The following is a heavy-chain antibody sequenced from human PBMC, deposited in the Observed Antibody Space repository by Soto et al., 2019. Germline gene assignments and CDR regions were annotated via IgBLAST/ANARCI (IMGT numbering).Heavy chain of an antibody. J-gene: IGHJ4*02. D-gene: IGHD6-13*01. CDR1: GGSISTSNW. V-gene: IGHV4-4*02. CDR3: GRARATIAAAAIFDC. Sequence: QVQLQESGPGLVKPSGTLSLTCAVSGGSISTSNWWSWVRQPPGKGLEWIGEVYLTASTNYNPSLESRLTISVDKSKSQFSLKLTSVTAADTAVYYCGRARATIAAAAIFDCWGQGTLVIVA. CDR2: VYLTAST.